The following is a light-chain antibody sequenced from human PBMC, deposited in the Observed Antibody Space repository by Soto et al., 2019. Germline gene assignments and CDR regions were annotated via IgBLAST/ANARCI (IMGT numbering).Light chain of an antibody. CDR2: VTS. CDR3: QQHNNWPWT. V-gene: IGKV3-15*01. CDR1: QSISDT. Sequence: EIVMTQSPATLSVSPGGRATLSCRASQSISDTLAWYQQKAGQAPELPIAVTSAMAHGFPSRFSGSDSGTDFTLTISSLQSADFAVYYCQQHNNWPWTFRPGNKVDIK. J-gene: IGKJ1*01.